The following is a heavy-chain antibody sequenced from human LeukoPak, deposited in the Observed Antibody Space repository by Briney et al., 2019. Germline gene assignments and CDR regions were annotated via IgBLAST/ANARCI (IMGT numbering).Heavy chain of an antibody. CDR3: ARGYSYGPPLFDY. D-gene: IGHD5-18*01. Sequence: ASVKVSCKASGYTFTSYAMHWVRQAPGQRLEWMGWINAGNGNTKYSQKFQGRVTITRDTSASTAYMELSSLRSEDTAVYYCARGYSYGPPLFDYWGQGTLVTVSS. J-gene: IGHJ4*02. V-gene: IGHV1-3*01. CDR1: GYTFTSYA. CDR2: INAGNGNT.